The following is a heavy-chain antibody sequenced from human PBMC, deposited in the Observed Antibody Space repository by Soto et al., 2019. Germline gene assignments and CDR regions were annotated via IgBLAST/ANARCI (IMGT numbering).Heavy chain of an antibody. D-gene: IGHD5-18*01. CDR2: IYSSGST. V-gene: IGHV4-61*01. CDR1: GDSVSSDNYY. Sequence: QVQLQESGPGLVKPSETLSLTCTVSGDSVSSDNYYWTWIRQPPGKGLEWIGYIYSSGSTNYTPSLKSRVTISLATSSTQFSLKLTSVTAADTAVYYCARDIRGYSRAFDYWGQGTLVTVSS. J-gene: IGHJ4*02. CDR3: ARDIRGYSRAFDY.